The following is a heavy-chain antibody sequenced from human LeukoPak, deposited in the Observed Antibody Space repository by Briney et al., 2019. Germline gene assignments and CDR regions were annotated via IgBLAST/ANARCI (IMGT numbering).Heavy chain of an antibody. D-gene: IGHD3-10*01. Sequence: SETLSLTCTVSGGSISSYYWSWIRQPPGKGLEWIGYISYSESTNYNPSLKSRVTISVDTSKNQFSLKLSSVTAADTAVYYCARVRVPSWFGELLKAGGTFDYWGQGTLVTVSP. CDR2: ISYSEST. CDR3: ARVRVPSWFGELLKAGGTFDY. V-gene: IGHV4-59*08. J-gene: IGHJ4*02. CDR1: GGSISSYY.